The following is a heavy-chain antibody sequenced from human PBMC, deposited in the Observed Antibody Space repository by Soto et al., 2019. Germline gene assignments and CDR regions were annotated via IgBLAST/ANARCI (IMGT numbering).Heavy chain of an antibody. CDR2: IYWDDDK. CDR3: AHRLPSSGENEFDY. D-gene: IGHD2-15*01. V-gene: IGHV2-5*02. J-gene: IGHJ4*02. Sequence: QITLKESGPTLVKPTQTLTLTCTFSGFSLSTSGVGVGWIRQPPGKALEWLALIYWDDDKRYSPSLKSRLTITKDTSKKQVVLTMTNMDPVDTAPYYCAHRLPSSGENEFDYWGQGTLVTVSS. CDR1: GFSLSTSGVG.